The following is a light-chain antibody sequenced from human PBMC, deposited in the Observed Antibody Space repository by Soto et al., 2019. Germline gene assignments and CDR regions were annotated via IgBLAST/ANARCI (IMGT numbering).Light chain of an antibody. CDR1: QTVSSN. V-gene: IGKV3-15*01. Sequence: EIVMTQSPATLSVSPGEGATLSCRASQTVSSNLAWYQQKPGQAPRLLIYGASTRATGIPARFSGSGSGTEFTLTISSLQSEDFAVYYCHQDKNWPLTFGGGTKVEIK. CDR3: HQDKNWPLT. CDR2: GAS. J-gene: IGKJ4*01.